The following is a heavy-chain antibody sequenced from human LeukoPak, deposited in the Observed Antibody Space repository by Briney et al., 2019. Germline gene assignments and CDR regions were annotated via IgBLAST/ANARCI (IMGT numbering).Heavy chain of an antibody. Sequence: PGGSLRLSCAASGFTFSSYWMHWVRQAPGEGLVCVSRINSDGTSTTYADSVKGRFTISRDNSKNTLYLQMNSLRAEDTAVYYCARSPSIAARRIYYYYYMDVWGKGTTVTVSS. J-gene: IGHJ6*03. V-gene: IGHV3-74*01. D-gene: IGHD6-6*01. CDR2: INSDGTST. CDR1: GFTFSSYW. CDR3: ARSPSIAARRIYYYYYMDV.